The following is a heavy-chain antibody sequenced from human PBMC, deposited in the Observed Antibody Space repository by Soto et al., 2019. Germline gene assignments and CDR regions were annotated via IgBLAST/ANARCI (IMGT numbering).Heavy chain of an antibody. Sequence: SDTLPLTSTVSGGSLSSSCYYCGWVRQPPGKGLEWIGSIYYSGSTYYNPSLKSRVTISVDTSKNQFSLKLSSVTAADTAVYYCARQYSSSDHKYYYYYYGMDVWGQGTTVT. V-gene: IGHV4-39*01. J-gene: IGHJ6*02. CDR1: GGSLSSSCYY. CDR3: ARQYSSSDHKYYYYYYGMDV. CDR2: IYYSGST. D-gene: IGHD6-6*01.